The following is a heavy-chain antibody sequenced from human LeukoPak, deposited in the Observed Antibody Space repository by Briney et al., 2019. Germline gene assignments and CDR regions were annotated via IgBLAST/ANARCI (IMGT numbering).Heavy chain of an antibody. J-gene: IGHJ4*02. CDR3: ASTRFTGYSSSWGIDY. D-gene: IGHD6-13*01. V-gene: IGHV4-59*01. CDR1: GGSISSYY. Sequence: SETLSLTCTVSGGSISSYYWSWIRQPPGKGLEWIGYIYYSGSTNYNPSLKSRVTISVDTSKNQFSLKLSSVTAADTAVYYCASTRFTGYSSSWGIDYWGQGTLVTVSS. CDR2: IYYSGST.